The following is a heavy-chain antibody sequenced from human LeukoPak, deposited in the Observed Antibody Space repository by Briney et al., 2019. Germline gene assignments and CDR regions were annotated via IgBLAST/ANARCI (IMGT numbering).Heavy chain of an antibody. D-gene: IGHD3-22*01. Sequence: SETLSLTCSVSGGSISIYYWTWIRQIPGKGLEWIGYIYYTGTTNYNPSLKSRVTISVDTSKNQFSLKLSSVTAVDTAVYYCARGDSSGYYGYYYYYMHVWGKGTTVTISS. CDR1: GGSISIYY. V-gene: IGHV4-59*08. CDR3: ARGDSSGYYGYYYYYMHV. CDR2: IYYTGTT. J-gene: IGHJ6*03.